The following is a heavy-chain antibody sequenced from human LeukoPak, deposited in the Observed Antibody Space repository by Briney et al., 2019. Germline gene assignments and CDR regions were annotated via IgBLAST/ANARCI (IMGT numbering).Heavy chain of an antibody. CDR3: AKKGATTGDFDY. CDR1: GFTFSNFL. D-gene: IGHD1-26*01. V-gene: IGHV3-23*01. J-gene: IGHJ4*02. Sequence: PGGSLRLSCAASGFTFSNFLMTWVRQAPGKGPEWVSAISGSGGDTYYADSVKGRFTIPRDNSKNTLYLQMNSLRAEDTAVYYCAKKGATTGDFDYWGQGTLATVSS. CDR2: ISGSGGDT.